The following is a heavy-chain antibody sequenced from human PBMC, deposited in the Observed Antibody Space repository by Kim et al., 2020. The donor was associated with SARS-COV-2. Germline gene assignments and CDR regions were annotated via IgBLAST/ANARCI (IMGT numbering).Heavy chain of an antibody. J-gene: IGHJ5*01. CDR1: GFTFGRFA. CDR3: AKGHCSSTSCNNFDS. D-gene: IGHD2-2*02. Sequence: GGSLRLSCAASGFTFGRFAMSWVRQAPGKGLEWVSSISGSGDTAYYAESVKGRFSISRDNSKNLLYLQMNSLRDEGTAVYYCAKGHCSSTSCNNFDSWGQGTLVTVSS. V-gene: IGHV3-23*01. CDR2: ISGSGDTA.